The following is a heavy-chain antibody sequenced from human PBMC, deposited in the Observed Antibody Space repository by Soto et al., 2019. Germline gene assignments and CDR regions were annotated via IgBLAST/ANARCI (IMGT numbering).Heavy chain of an antibody. Sequence: SGESLKISCKGSGYTFTRYWIGWVRQMPGRGLEWMGVIYPADSDSRYSPSFQGLVTMSVDKSISAAYLQWSSLTASDTAMYYCARRRDGGSHDFDTWGQGTLVTVSS. D-gene: IGHD3-10*01. CDR2: IYPADSDS. CDR3: ARRRDGGSHDFDT. J-gene: IGHJ4*02. V-gene: IGHV5-51*01. CDR1: GYTFTRYW.